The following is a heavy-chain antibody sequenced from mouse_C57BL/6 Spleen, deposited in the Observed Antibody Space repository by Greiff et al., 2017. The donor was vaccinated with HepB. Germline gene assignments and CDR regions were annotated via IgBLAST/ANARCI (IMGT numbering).Heavy chain of an antibody. CDR1: GFTFSDYG. D-gene: IGHD2-1*01. Sequence: DVMLVESGGGLVKPGGSLKLSCAASGFTFSDYGMHWVRQAPEKGLEWVAYISSGSSTIYYADTVKGRFTISRDNAKNTLFLQMTSLRSEDTAMYYCARIRNYVPYWYFDVWGTGTTVTVSS. CDR3: ARIRNYVPYWYFDV. CDR2: ISSGSSTI. V-gene: IGHV5-17*01. J-gene: IGHJ1*03.